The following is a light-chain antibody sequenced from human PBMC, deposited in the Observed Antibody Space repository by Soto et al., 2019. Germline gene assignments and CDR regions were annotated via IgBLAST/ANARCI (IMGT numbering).Light chain of an antibody. CDR2: NGS. CDR1: QSVDSKY. V-gene: IGKV3-20*01. Sequence: EIVLTQSPDTLSLSPGERATLSCRASQSVDSKYLAWYQQKPGQAPRLLIYNGSIRATGIPDRFSGSGSGTDFNLTISRREAEAFVMYYCQQYWSSPRDTFGQGTRLEMK. J-gene: IGKJ5*01. CDR3: QQYWSSPRDT.